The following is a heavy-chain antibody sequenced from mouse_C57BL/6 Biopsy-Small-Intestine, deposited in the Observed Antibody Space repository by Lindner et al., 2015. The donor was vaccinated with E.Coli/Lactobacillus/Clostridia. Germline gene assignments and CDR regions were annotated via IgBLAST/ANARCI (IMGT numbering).Heavy chain of an antibody. CDR1: GYTFTTYT. CDR2: INPSSDYT. Sequence: VQLQESGAELARPGASVKMSCKASGYTFTTYTMHWVKQRPGQGLEWIGYINPSSDYTKYNQKFKDKATLTADKSSSTAYMQLNSLTSEDSTVYYCARYYNNRYFDVWGTGTAVTVSS. J-gene: IGHJ1*03. CDR3: ARYYNNRYFDV. D-gene: IGHD2-5*01. V-gene: IGHV1-4*01.